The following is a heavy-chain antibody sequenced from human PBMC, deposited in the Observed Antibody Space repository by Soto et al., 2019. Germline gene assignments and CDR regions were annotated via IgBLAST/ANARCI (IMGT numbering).Heavy chain of an antibody. D-gene: IGHD4-17*01. J-gene: IGHJ2*01. CDR2: MNPNSGNT. CDR3: ARVHTVTTYFDV. Sequence: QVPLVQSGAEVGKPGASVKVSCKASGYTFTSYDINWVRQGSGQGLEWMGWMNPNSGNTGSAQRFQGRLTMTRNTSINTAYMELTSLTSEDAAVYYCARVHTVTTYFDVWGRGTLVAVSS. V-gene: IGHV1-8*01. CDR1: GYTFTSYD.